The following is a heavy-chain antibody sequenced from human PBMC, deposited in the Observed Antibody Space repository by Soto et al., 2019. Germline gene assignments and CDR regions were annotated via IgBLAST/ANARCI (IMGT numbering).Heavy chain of an antibody. CDR2: MSGSSSTT. Sequence: GGSLRLSCATSGLTFSNYAMSWVRQAPGGGLEWVSSMSGSSSTTYYADSVRGRFTISRDRSKNTLYLQMSSLRAEDTALYYCAKNQERELPRVIDFWGQGTLVTAPQ. V-gene: IGHV3-23*01. D-gene: IGHD1-7*01. CDR1: GLTFSNYA. J-gene: IGHJ4*02. CDR3: AKNQERELPRVIDF.